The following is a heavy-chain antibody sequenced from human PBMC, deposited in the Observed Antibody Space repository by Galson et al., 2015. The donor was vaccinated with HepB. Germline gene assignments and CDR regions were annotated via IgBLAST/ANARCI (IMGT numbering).Heavy chain of an antibody. V-gene: IGHV4-34*01. CDR3: ARAGLVHYYGSGSYYSCFDY. CDR1: GGSFSGYY. CDR2: INHSGST. D-gene: IGHD3-10*01. Sequence: ETLSLTCAVYGGSFSGYYWSWIRQPPGKGLEWIGEINHSGSTNYNPSLKSRVTISVDTSKNQFSLKLSSVTAADTAVYYCARAGLVHYYGSGSYYSCFDYWGQGTLVTVSS. J-gene: IGHJ4*02.